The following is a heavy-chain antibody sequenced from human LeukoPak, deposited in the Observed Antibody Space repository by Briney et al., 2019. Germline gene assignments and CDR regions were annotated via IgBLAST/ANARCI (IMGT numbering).Heavy chain of an antibody. Sequence: GGSLRLSCAASGFTFSRYWMHWLRQAPGKGLVWVSRISTDGSSTSYADSVKGRFTISRDNGKNTLYLQMNSLRAEDTAVYYCASYLTSIPSGMDVWGQGTTVTVSS. V-gene: IGHV3-74*01. D-gene: IGHD2/OR15-2a*01. CDR3: ASYLTSIPSGMDV. CDR2: ISTDGSST. J-gene: IGHJ6*02. CDR1: GFTFSRYW.